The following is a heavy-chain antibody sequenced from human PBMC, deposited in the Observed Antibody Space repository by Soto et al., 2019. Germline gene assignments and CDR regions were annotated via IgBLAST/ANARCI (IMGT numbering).Heavy chain of an antibody. CDR2: ISYDGSNK. D-gene: IGHD5-12*01. CDR1: GFTFSSYG. V-gene: IGHV3-30*18. J-gene: IGHJ4*02. CDR3: AKDPGSGYDLGEVDY. Sequence: GGSLRLSCAASGFTFSSYGMHWVRQAPGKGLEWVAVISYDGSNKYYADSVKGRFTISRDNSKNTLYLQMNSLRAEDTAVYYCAKDPGSGYDLGEVDYWGQGTLVTVSS.